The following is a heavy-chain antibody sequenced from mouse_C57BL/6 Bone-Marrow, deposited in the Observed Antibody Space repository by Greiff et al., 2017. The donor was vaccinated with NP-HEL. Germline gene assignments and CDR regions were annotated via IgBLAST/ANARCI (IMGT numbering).Heavy chain of an antibody. CDR1: GFTFSSYA. Sequence: DVQLVESGGGLVKPGGSLKLSCAASGFTFSSYAMSWVRQTPEKRLEWVATISDGGSYTYYPDNVKGRFTISRDNAKNNLYLQMSHLKSEDTAMYYCARDRTMVTEDWFAYWGQGTLVTVSA. D-gene: IGHD2-2*01. J-gene: IGHJ3*01. V-gene: IGHV5-4*01. CDR3: ARDRTMVTEDWFAY. CDR2: ISDGGSYT.